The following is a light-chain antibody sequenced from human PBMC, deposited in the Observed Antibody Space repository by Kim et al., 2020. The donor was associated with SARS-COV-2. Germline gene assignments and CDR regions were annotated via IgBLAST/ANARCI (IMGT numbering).Light chain of an antibody. CDR1: QSVSSN. V-gene: IGKV3-15*01. CDR3: QHHDNWT. J-gene: IGKJ1*01. Sequence: LSVSPGERDTLSCRASQSVSSNVAWYQQKPGQVPRLLIYGSSTRASGIPARFSGSASGTEFTLTISSLQSEDFALYYCQHHDNWTFGQGTKVDIK. CDR2: GSS.